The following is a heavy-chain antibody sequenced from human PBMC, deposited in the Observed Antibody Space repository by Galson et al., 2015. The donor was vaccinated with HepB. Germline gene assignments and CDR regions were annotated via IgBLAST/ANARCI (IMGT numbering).Heavy chain of an antibody. J-gene: IGHJ4*02. V-gene: IGHV3-48*03. D-gene: IGHD3-3*01. CDR1: GFTFSSYE. Sequence: SLRLSCAASGFTFSSYEMNWVRQAPGKGLEWVSYISSSGSTIYYADSVKGRFTISRDNAKNSLYLQMNSLRAEDTAVYYCARESVGGLRFLEWLPPDAFDIWGPYSGSYSGTFDYWGQGTLVTVSS. CDR2: ISSSGSTI. CDR3: ARESVGGLRFLEWLPPDAFDIWGPYSGSYSGTFDY.